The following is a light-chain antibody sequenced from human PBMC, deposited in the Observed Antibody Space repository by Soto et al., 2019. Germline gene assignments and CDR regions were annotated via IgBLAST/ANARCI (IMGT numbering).Light chain of an antibody. Sequence: DMQMSQAPSALSASVGDRVPITCRASQSISSYLNWYQQKPGKAPKLLIYAASSLQSGVPSRFSGSGSGTDFTLTISSLQPEDFATYYCQQSYSTPRTFGQGTRLEIK. CDR1: QSISSY. CDR2: AAS. V-gene: IGKV1-39*01. J-gene: IGKJ5*01. CDR3: QQSYSTPRT.